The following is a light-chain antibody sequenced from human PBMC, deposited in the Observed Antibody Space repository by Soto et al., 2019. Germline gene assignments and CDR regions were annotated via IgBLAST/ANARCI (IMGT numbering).Light chain of an antibody. CDR2: AAS. V-gene: IGKV1-8*01. J-gene: IGKJ2*01. CDR3: QQYYSYLS. Sequence: AIRMTQSPSSFSASTGDRVTITCRVSQGISSYLAWYQQKPGKAPKLLIYAASTLQSGVPSRFSGSGSGTDFTLTISCLQSEDFATYYCQQYYSYLSFGQGTKLEIK. CDR1: QGISSY.